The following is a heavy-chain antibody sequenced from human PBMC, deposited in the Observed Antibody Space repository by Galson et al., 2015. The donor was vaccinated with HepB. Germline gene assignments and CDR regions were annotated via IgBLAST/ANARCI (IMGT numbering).Heavy chain of an antibody. D-gene: IGHD3-22*01. CDR3: ARVIPDPNTGYDSSGYADY. V-gene: IGHV3-30-3*01. CDR2: ISYDGSNK. Sequence: SLRLSCAASGFTFSSYAMHWVRQAPGKGLEWVAVISYDGSNKYYADSVKGRFTISRDNSKNTLYLQMNSLRAEDTAVYYCARVIPDPNTGYDSSGYADYWGQGTLVTVSS. CDR1: GFTFSSYA. J-gene: IGHJ4*02.